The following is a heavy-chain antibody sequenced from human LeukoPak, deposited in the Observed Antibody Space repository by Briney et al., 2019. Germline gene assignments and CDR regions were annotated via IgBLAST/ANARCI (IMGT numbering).Heavy chain of an antibody. D-gene: IGHD5-12*01. CDR1: GDSITNYF. CDR3: ARYYTGYSIDY. CDR2: IYNSGST. V-gene: IGHV4-59*01. Sequence: TSETLSLTCTVSGDSITNYFWSWIRQPPGKGLEWIGYIYNSGSTNYHPSLNPSLKSRVTISVDTSKNQFFLRLSSVTAADTAVYFCARYYTGYSIDYWGQGTLVTVSS. J-gene: IGHJ4*02.